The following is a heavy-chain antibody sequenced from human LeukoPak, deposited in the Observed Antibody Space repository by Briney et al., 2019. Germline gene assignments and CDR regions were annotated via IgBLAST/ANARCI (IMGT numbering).Heavy chain of an antibody. CDR2: INTDGSST. CDR3: ARDLGEQWLVRASLDASDI. J-gene: IGHJ3*02. V-gene: IGHV3-74*01. Sequence: GGSLRLSCAASGFTFSSYWMHWVRQAPTKGLVWVSRINTDGSSTSYADSVKGRFTISRDNAKNTLYLQMNSLRAEDTAVYYCARDLGEQWLVRASLDASDIWGRGTMVTVSS. D-gene: IGHD6-19*01. CDR1: GFTFSSYW.